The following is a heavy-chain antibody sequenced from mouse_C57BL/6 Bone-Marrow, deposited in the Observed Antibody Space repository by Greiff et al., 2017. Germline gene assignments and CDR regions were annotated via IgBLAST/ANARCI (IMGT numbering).Heavy chain of an antibody. CDR1: GYSFTGYY. CDR3: ARRDSSGYGAY. J-gene: IGHJ3*01. Sequence: VQLQQSGPELVKPGASVKISCKASGYSFTGYYMNWVKQSPEKSLEWIGEINPSTGGTTYNQKFKAKATLTVDKSSRTAYMQLKSLTSEDSAVYYCARRDSSGYGAYWGQGTLVTVSA. CDR2: INPSTGGT. D-gene: IGHD3-2*02. V-gene: IGHV1-42*01.